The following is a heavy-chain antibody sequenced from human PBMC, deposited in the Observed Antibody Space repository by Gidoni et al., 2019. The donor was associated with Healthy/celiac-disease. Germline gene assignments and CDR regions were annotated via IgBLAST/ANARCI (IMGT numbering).Heavy chain of an antibody. D-gene: IGHD6-19*01. CDR3: AKWWGAVADQSRLD. J-gene: IGHJ4*02. Sequence: EVQLLESGGGVVQPGGSLRLSCAASGFTFSSYAMSWVRPAPGKGLEWVSAISGSGGSPYYADSVKGRFTISRDNSKNTLYLQMNSLRAEDTAVYYCAKWWGAVADQSRLDWGQGTLVTVSS. V-gene: IGHV3-23*01. CDR2: ISGSGGSP. CDR1: GFTFSSYA.